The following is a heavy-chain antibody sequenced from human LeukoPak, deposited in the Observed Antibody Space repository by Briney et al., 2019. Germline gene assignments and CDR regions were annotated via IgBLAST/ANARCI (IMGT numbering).Heavy chain of an antibody. J-gene: IGHJ4*02. Sequence: GGSLRLSCAASGFTFSSYWMHWVRQAPGKGLVWVSRINTDGSSTSYADSVKGRFTISRDNAKNTLYLQMNSLRAEDTAVYYCAAQYYDFWSGYSPFDYWGQGTRVTVSS. V-gene: IGHV3-74*01. CDR2: INTDGSST. D-gene: IGHD3-3*01. CDR1: GFTFSSYW. CDR3: AAQYYDFWSGYSPFDY.